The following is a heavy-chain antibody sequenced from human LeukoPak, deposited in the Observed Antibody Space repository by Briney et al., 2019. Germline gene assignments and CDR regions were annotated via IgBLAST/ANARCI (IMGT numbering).Heavy chain of an antibody. Sequence: EPGGSLRLSCAASGFTLNTYTMNWVRQAPGKGLEWVSSISSSGTYIYYADSVKGRFTISRDDAKNSLSLQMNSLRAEDTAVYYCARSGIKMVRGVIIKSPYHMDVWGKGTTVTVSS. CDR3: ARSGIKMVRGVIIKSPYHMDV. J-gene: IGHJ6*03. CDR1: GFTLNTYT. CDR2: ISSSGTYI. V-gene: IGHV3-21*01. D-gene: IGHD3-10*01.